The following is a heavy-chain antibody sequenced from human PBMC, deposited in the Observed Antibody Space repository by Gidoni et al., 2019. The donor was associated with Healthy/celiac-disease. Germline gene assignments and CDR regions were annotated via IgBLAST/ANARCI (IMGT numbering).Heavy chain of an antibody. V-gene: IGHV1-2*02. CDR3: AVTIAAAGSYYYYGMDV. D-gene: IGHD6-13*01. J-gene: IGHJ6*02. Sequence: QVQLVQSGAEVKKPGASVKVPSRASGSTFTGSYMPWVRQAPGQGLEWMGWINPNSGGTNYAQKFQGRVTMTRDTSISTAYMELSRLRSDDTAVYYCAVTIAAAGSYYYYGMDVWGQGTTVTVSS. CDR2: INPNSGGT. CDR1: GSTFTGSY.